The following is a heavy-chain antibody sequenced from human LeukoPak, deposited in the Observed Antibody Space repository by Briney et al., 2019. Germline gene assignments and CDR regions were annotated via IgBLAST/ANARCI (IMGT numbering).Heavy chain of an antibody. D-gene: IGHD3-22*01. CDR1: GYTFTSYY. CDR2: INPSGGST. CDR3: ARAGLTYDSSGYYSPFDY. J-gene: IGHJ4*02. V-gene: IGHV1-46*01. Sequence: ASVKVSCKASGYTFTSYYMHWVRQAPGQGLEWMGIINPSGGSTSYAQKFQGRVTMTRDTSTSTVYMELSSLRSEDTAVYYCARAGLTYDSSGYYSPFDYWGQGTLVTVSS.